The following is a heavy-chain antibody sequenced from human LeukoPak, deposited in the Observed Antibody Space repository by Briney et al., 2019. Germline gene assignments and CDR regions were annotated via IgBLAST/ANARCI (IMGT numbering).Heavy chain of an antibody. J-gene: IGHJ4*02. V-gene: IGHV3-66*02. D-gene: IGHD2-8*01. Sequence: GGSLRLSCAASGFTVSNSYMNWVRQAPGKGLEWVSVIYAGGNTYYADSVKGRFTISRDNSENTLYLQMNSLRPEDTAVYYRARGVYNWGQGTLVTVSS. CDR3: ARGVYN. CDR2: IYAGGNT. CDR1: GFTVSNSY.